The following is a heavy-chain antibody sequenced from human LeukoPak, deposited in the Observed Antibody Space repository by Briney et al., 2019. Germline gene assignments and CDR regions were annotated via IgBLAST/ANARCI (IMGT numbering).Heavy chain of an antibody. D-gene: IGHD2-21*02. Sequence: GGSLRLSCVASGFAFSNYGMHWVRQAPGKGLEWVAFIRHVGSNEYYADSVRGRFTISRDNAKNSLYLQMNSLRAEDTAVYYCARDLRDSFDYWGQGTLVTVSS. J-gene: IGHJ4*02. V-gene: IGHV3-30*02. CDR2: IRHVGSNE. CDR3: ARDLRDSFDY. CDR1: GFAFSNYG.